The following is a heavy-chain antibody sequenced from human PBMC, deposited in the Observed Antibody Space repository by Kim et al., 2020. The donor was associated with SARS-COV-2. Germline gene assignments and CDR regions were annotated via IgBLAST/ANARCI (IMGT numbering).Heavy chain of an antibody. J-gene: IGHJ4*02. V-gene: IGHV3-23*01. D-gene: IGHD3-10*01. Sequence: EESVKGRFTISRDNSKNMLYLKMNSLRVEDTAIYDCVGDLWVGELFAYWGQGSLVTVSS. CDR3: VGDLWVGELFAY.